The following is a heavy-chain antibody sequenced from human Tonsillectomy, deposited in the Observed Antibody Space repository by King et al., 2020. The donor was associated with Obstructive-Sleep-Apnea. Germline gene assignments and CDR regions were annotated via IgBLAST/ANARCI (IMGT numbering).Heavy chain of an antibody. Sequence: EVQLVESGGGLVKPGGSLRLSCAASGFTFSTYSLNWVRQAPGKGLEWVSSISSSSNYIYYADSVKGRFTISRDNAKNSLCLQMSSLRAEDTAVYYCARGGVDFVTPGYWGQGTLVTVSS. CDR1: GFTFSTYS. D-gene: IGHD3-3*01. CDR2: ISSSSNYI. J-gene: IGHJ4*02. CDR3: ARGGVDFVTPGY. V-gene: IGHV3-21*01.